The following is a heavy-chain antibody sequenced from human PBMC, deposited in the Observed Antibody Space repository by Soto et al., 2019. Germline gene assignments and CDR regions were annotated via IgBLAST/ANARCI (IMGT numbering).Heavy chain of an antibody. CDR2: INPNSGGT. D-gene: IGHD3-10*01. V-gene: IGHV1-2*04. Sequence: ASVKVSCKASGYTFTGYYMHWVRQAPGQGLEWMGWINPNSGGTNYAQKFQGWVTMTRDTSISTAYMELSRLRSDDTAVYYCARARPELLWFGESNWFDPWGQGTLVNVSS. CDR3: ARARPELLWFGESNWFDP. CDR1: GYTFTGYY. J-gene: IGHJ5*02.